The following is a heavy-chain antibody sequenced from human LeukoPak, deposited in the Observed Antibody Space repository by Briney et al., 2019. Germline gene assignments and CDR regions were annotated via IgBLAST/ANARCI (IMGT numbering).Heavy chain of an antibody. J-gene: IGHJ4*02. D-gene: IGHD6-19*01. V-gene: IGHV3-74*01. CDR3: ARDLYSSGWYYFDY. CDR1: GFTFSSYW. CDR2: INSDGSST. Sequence: GGSLRLSCAASGFTFSSYWMHWVRQAPGEGLVWVSRINSDGSSTSYADSVKGRFTISRDNAKNTLYLQMNSLRAEDTAVYYCARDLYSSGWYYFDYWGQGTLVTVSS.